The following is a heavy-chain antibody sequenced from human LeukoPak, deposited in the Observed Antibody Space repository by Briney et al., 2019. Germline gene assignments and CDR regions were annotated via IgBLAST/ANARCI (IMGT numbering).Heavy chain of an antibody. CDR1: GVSISSYY. J-gene: IGHJ5*02. Sequence: SETLSLTCTVSGVSISSYYWSWIRQPPGKGLEWIGYIYYSGSTNYNPSLKSRVTISVDTSKNQFSLKLSSVTAADTAVYYCARHSSGWYVNWFDPWGQGTLVTVSS. D-gene: IGHD6-19*01. V-gene: IGHV4-59*08. CDR2: IYYSGST. CDR3: ARHSSGWYVNWFDP.